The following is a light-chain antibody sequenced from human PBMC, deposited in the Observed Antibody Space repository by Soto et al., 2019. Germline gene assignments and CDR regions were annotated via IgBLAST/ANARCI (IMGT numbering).Light chain of an antibody. J-gene: IGKJ1*01. Sequence: EIVMTQSPATLSVSPGERATLSCRASQSVSSKLAWYQQKPGQGPRLLIYGASTGATGIPARFSGSGSETEFTLTISSLQSEDFAVYYCQHYSTWLWTFGQGTKVEIK. V-gene: IGKV3-15*01. CDR2: GAS. CDR3: QHYSTWLWT. CDR1: QSVSSK.